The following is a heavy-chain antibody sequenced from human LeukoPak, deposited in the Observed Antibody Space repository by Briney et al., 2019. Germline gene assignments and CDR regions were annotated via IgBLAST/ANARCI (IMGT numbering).Heavy chain of an antibody. CDR2: ICGSGGST. CDR1: GFTFSSYA. D-gene: IGHD3-10*01. Sequence: GGSLRLSCAASGFTFSSYAMSWVRQAPGKGLEWVSAICGSGGSTYYADSVKGRFTISRDNSKNTLYLQMNSLRAEDTAVYYCAKATVLLWFGGTTDYWGQGTLVTVSS. J-gene: IGHJ4*02. CDR3: AKATVLLWFGGTTDY. V-gene: IGHV3-23*01.